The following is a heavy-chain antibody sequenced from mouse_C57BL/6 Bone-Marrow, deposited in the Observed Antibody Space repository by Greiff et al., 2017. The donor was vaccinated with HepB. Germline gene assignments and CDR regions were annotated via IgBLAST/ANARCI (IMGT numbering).Heavy chain of an antibody. V-gene: IGHV3-6*01. CDR3: ARDHGKRYFDV. CDR2: ISYDGSN. Sequence: EVKLMESGPGLVKPSQSLSLTCSVTGYSITSGYYWNWIRQFPGNKLEWMGYISYDGSNNYNPSLKNRISITRDTSKNQFFLKLNSVTTEDTATYYCARDHGKRYFDVWGTGTTVTVSS. CDR1: GYSITSGYY. D-gene: IGHD2-1*01. J-gene: IGHJ1*03.